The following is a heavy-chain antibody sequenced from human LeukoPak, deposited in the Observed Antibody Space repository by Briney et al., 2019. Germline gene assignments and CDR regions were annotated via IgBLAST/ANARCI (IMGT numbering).Heavy chain of an antibody. J-gene: IGHJ4*02. CDR1: GFTFSNYA. V-gene: IGHV3-23*01. CDR3: AKTLSGYYGSGSYDY. Sequence: GGSLRLSCAASGFTFSNYAMSWVRQAPGKGLEWVSAISGSGGSTYYADSVRGRFTIPRDNSKNTLSLQMNSLRAEDTAVYYCAKTLSGYYGSGSYDYWGPGTLVTVSS. CDR2: ISGSGGST. D-gene: IGHD3-10*01.